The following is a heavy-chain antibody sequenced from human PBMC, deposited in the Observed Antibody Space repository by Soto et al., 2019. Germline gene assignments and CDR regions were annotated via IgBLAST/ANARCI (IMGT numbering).Heavy chain of an antibody. CDR1: GYTFTSYG. CDR3: ASDPSPPYNSGPSY. CDR2: ISAYNGNT. J-gene: IGHJ4*02. V-gene: IGHV1-18*01. D-gene: IGHD6-19*01. Sequence: EASVKVSCKASGYTFTSYGISWVRQAPGQGLEWMGWISAYNGNTNYAQKLQGRVTMTTDTSTSTAYMELRSLRSDDTAVYYCASDPSPPYNSGPSYWGQGTLVTVSS.